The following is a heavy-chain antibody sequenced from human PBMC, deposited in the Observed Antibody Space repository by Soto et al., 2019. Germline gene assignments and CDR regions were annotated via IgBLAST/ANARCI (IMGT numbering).Heavy chain of an antibody. CDR1: GFTFSSDA. Sequence: PVGSLILSCAASGFTFSSDAISGLRQAPGKGLEWVSAISVSGGSTYYADSVKGRFTISRDNSKNTLYLQMNSLRAEDTAVYYCAKDGLTVTGANYGMADWGQGTTVTVSS. J-gene: IGHJ6*01. D-gene: IGHD3-16*01. V-gene: IGHV3-23*01. CDR3: AKDGLTVTGANYGMAD. CDR2: ISVSGGST.